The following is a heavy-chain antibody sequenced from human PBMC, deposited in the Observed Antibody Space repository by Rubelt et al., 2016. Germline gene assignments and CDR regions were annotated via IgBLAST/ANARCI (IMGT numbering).Heavy chain of an antibody. CDR3: ARDGAHRDIDY. J-gene: IGHJ4*02. CDR2: ISSSGSDS. D-gene: IGHD1-14*01. V-gene: IGHV3-21*01. CDR1: GFSLSGYS. Sequence: PGGSLRLSCAASGFSLSGYSMDWVRQVPGKGLEWVSTISSSGSDSYYADSVKGRFTSSRDNSENTLYLQMNSLRVEDTAVYYCARDGAHRDIDYWGQGTLVSVSS.